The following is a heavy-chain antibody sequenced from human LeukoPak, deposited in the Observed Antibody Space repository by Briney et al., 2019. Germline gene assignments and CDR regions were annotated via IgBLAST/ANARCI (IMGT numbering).Heavy chain of an antibody. CDR2: IYYGGST. V-gene: IGHV4-59*01. D-gene: IGHD3-16*01. CDR1: GGSISSYY. J-gene: IGHJ3*02. Sequence: SETLSLTCTVSGGSISSYYWSWIRQPPGKGLEWIGYIYYGGSTNYNPSLKSRVTISVDTSKNQFSLKLSSVTAADTAVYYCARGPEDLEDYVWGSYAFDIWGQGTMVTVSS. CDR3: ARGPEDLEDYVWGSYAFDI.